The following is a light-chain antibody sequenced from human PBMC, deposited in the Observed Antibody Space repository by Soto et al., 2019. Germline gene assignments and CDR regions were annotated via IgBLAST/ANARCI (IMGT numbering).Light chain of an antibody. CDR2: AAS. V-gene: IGKV1-27*01. CDR1: QGIVNY. J-gene: IGKJ4*01. CDR3: QKYNSAPLT. Sequence: DIQMTQSPSSLSASVGDRVTITCRASQGIVNYLAWYQQKPGKVPILLIYAASSLQSGVPSRFSGSGSGTECTLTISSLQPEDVGTYYCQKYNSAPLTFGGGTKVEIK.